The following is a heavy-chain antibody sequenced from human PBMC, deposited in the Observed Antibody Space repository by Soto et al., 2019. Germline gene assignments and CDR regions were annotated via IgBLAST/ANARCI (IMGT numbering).Heavy chain of an antibody. CDR3: AKSYISGWSANIGYFDD. CDR1: GFTFSSYA. D-gene: IGHD6-19*01. J-gene: IGHJ4*02. Sequence: GGSLRLSCAASGFTFSSYAMNWVRQAPGKGLEWVSIISTGSGTTYYADSVNGRFTISRDNSKETLYLQLNSLRAEDTAVYYCAKSYISGWSANIGYFDDWGQGTLVTVSS. CDR2: ISTGSGTT. V-gene: IGHV3-23*01.